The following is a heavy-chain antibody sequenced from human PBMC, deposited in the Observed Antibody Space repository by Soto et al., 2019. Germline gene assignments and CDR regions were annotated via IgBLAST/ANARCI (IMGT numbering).Heavy chain of an antibody. V-gene: IGHV1-2*04. CDR1: GYTFTGYY. D-gene: IGHD1-26*01. J-gene: IGHJ4*02. CDR2: INPNSGGT. Sequence: GASVKVSCKASGYTFTGYYMHWVRQAPGQGLEWMGWINPNSGGTNYAQKFQGWATMTRDTSTSTVYMEVSSLRSEDTAVYYCASTLGARFGYWGQGTLVTVSS. CDR3: ASTLGARFGY.